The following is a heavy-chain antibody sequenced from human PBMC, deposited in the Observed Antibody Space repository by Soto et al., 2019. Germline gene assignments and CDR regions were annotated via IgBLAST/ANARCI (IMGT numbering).Heavy chain of an antibody. CDR2: IYYSGST. J-gene: IGHJ4*02. Sequence: SETLSLTCTVSGGSISSYYWSWVRQPPGKGLEWVGYIYYSGSTNYNPSLKNRVTISVDTSKNQFSLKLSSVTAADTAVYYCARYATPKYYFDYWGQGTLVTVSS. CDR1: GGSISSYY. V-gene: IGHV4-59*01. CDR3: ARYATPKYYFDY.